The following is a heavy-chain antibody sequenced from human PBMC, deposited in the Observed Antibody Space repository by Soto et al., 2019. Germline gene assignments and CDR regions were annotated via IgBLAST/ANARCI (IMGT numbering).Heavy chain of an antibody. Sequence: GESLKLSCKGSRYSFAGHWITWVRQMPGKGLEWMGRIDPSDSQTYYSPSFRGHVTISAAKSITTVFLQWSSLRASDTAMSYCARKLYHSDCGPHCMDYSDSWGPETLQNVSS. CDR2: IDPSDSQT. J-gene: IGHJ4*02. CDR1: RYSFAGHW. CDR3: ARKLYHSDCGPHCMDYSDS. D-gene: IGHD2-21*01. V-gene: IGHV5-10-1*01.